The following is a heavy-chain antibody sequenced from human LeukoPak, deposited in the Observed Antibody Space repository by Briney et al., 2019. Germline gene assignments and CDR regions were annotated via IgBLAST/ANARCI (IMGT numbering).Heavy chain of an antibody. Sequence: GGSLRLSCAASGFTFSSYSMNWVRQAPGKGLEWVSAISGSGGSTYYADSVKGRFTISRDNSKNTLYLQMNSLRAEDTAVYYCAKLRPYDYYYYFVDVWGKGTTVTISS. J-gene: IGHJ6*03. CDR3: AKLRPYDYYYYFVDV. CDR2: ISGSGGST. CDR1: GFTFSSYS. D-gene: IGHD2-2*01. V-gene: IGHV3-23*01.